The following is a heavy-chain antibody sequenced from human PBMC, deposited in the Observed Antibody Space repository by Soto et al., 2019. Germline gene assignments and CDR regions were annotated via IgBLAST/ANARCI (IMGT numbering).Heavy chain of an antibody. CDR3: ARVWRSSSWSPFDY. J-gene: IGHJ4*02. Sequence: PSETLSLTCTVSGGSISSYYWSWIRQPPGKGLEWIGYIYYSGSTNYNPSLKSRVTISVDTSKNQFSLKLSSVTAADTAVYYCARVWRSSSWSPFDYWGQGTLVTVSS. V-gene: IGHV4-59*01. CDR2: IYYSGST. CDR1: GGSISSYY. D-gene: IGHD6-13*01.